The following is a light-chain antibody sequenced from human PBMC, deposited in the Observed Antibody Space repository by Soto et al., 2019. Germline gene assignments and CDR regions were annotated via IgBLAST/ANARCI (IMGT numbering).Light chain of an antibody. J-gene: IGLJ1*01. CDR2: EGT. CDR3: CSYVGGSIFV. V-gene: IGLV2-23*01. CDR1: TVFVGTYNC. Sequence: QSALAQPASVSGAAGQSITISCTGTTVFVGTYNCVSWFQQHAGNAPQVLIDEGTKRPAWASNRFSGHTSGLTAPLTISGIQNEDEADHSCCSYVGGSIFVFGTGTRSPS.